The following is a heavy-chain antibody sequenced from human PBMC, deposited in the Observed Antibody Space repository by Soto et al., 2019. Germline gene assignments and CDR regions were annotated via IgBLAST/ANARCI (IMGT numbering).Heavy chain of an antibody. Sequence: SETLSLTCSVSGDSMRGYHFYWGWIRQAPGKGLEWIGSAYFSGGNSYYSPSLKSRVSISVDTSKNEFSLRLTSLTAADTAVYFCAYGSSSAWIDYWGQGTLVTVSS. D-gene: IGHD6-25*01. J-gene: IGHJ4*02. CDR3: AYGSSSAWIDY. CDR1: GDSMRGYHFY. CDR2: AYFSGGNS. V-gene: IGHV4-39*01.